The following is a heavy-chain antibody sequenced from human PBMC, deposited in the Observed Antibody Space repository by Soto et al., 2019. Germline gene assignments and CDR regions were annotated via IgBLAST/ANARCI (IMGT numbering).Heavy chain of an antibody. D-gene: IGHD4-17*01. J-gene: IGHJ3*02. CDR2: IYPGDSDT. V-gene: IGHV5-51*01. Sequence: GECLRIGYRSSGYSFTRYWIGWVRQMPGKGLEWMGIIYPGDSDTRYSPSFQGQVTISADKSISTAYLQWSSLKASDTAMYYCARPNGLYGDYAFDIWGQGTMVTVSS. CDR1: GYSFTRYW. CDR3: ARPNGLYGDYAFDI.